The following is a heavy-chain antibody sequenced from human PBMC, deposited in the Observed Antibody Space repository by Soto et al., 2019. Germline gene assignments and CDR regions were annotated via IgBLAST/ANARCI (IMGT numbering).Heavy chain of an antibody. D-gene: IGHD3-22*01. V-gene: IGHV1-69*13. J-gene: IGHJ3*02. CDR3: ARDPKYYSDRGDFDI. Sequence: SEKVSCKASRGTFSSYAISWVRQAPGQGLEWRGGIIPIFVTANYAQKFQGRVTVTADEYPSTAYMGLGRLRSEDTAVYDSARDPKYYSDRGDFDIWGQGTMVTVSS. CDR2: IIPIFVTA. CDR1: RGTFSSYA.